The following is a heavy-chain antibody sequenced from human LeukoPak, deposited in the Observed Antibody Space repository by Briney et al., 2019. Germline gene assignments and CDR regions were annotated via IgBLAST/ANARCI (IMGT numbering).Heavy chain of an antibody. J-gene: IGHJ4*02. Sequence: ASVKVSCQASGYTFTGYHMHWVRQAPGQVLKWMSWINPNSGATDYAQNLLGRQTMTRGTSASTAYMELSRVRSADSAVYYCARLSGNHFDYWGQGTLVTVSS. CDR3: ARLSGNHFDY. CDR2: INPNSGAT. CDR1: GYTFTGYH. V-gene: IGHV1-2*02. D-gene: IGHD1-14*01.